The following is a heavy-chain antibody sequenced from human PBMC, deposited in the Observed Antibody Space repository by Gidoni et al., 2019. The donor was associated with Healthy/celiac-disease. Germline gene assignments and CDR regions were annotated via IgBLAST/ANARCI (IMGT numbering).Heavy chain of an antibody. Sequence: QVQLQQWGAGLLKPSETLYLTCAVYGGSFSGYYWSWIRQPPGKGLEWIGEINHSGSTNYHPYLESRVTISVDTSKNQFSLKLSSVTAADTAVYYCARDASDSSGYYLLDYWGQGTLVTVSS. CDR2: INHSGST. CDR3: ARDASDSSGYYLLDY. D-gene: IGHD3-22*01. V-gene: IGHV4-34*01. J-gene: IGHJ4*02. CDR1: GGSFSGYY.